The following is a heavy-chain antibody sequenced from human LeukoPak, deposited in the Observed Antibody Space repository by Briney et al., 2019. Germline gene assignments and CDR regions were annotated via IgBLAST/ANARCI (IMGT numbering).Heavy chain of an antibody. CDR3: ARAPDYSGSYLDY. CDR1: GNTSPGFV. V-gene: IGHV1-8*01. Sequence: ASVKVSCKLLGNTSPGFVSTWFGQALGQGFKWLGWMNPNSGNTGYAQKFQGRVTMTRNTSISTAYMELSSLRSEDTAVYYCARAPDYSGSYLDYWGQGTLVTVSS. J-gene: IGHJ4*02. D-gene: IGHD1-26*01. CDR2: MNPNSGNT.